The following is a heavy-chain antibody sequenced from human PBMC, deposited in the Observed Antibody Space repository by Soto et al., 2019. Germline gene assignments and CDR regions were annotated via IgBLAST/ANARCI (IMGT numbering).Heavy chain of an antibody. V-gene: IGHV3-66*01. Sequence: EVQLVESGGGLVQPGGSLRLSCAAGAFTVSSNYERWVRQAPGKGLEWVSVIYSGGTTYYADSVKGRFTISRDNSKNTLYLQMNSLRAEDTPVYYCARNGDSSDYRGWFDPWGQGTLVTVSS. J-gene: IGHJ5*02. CDR1: AFTVSSNY. D-gene: IGHD3-22*01. CDR2: IYSGGTT. CDR3: ARNGDSSDYRGWFDP.